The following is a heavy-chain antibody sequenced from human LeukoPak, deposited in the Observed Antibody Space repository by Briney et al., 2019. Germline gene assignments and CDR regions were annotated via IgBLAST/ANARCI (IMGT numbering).Heavy chain of an antibody. Sequence: GGSLRLSCAASGFTFSDYYMSWIRQAPGKGLEWVSYISSGGSTIYYADSVKGRFTISRDNAKNSLYLQMNSLRAEDTAVYYCARDESGYNDYFDYWGQGTLVTVSS. D-gene: IGHD6-25*01. CDR1: GFTFSDYY. CDR2: ISSGGSTI. V-gene: IGHV3-11*01. CDR3: ARDESGYNDYFDY. J-gene: IGHJ4*02.